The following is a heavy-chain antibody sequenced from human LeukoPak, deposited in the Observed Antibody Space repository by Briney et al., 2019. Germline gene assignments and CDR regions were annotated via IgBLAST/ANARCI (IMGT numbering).Heavy chain of an antibody. CDR1: GFTFSSYE. Sequence: PGGSLRLSCAASGFTFSSYEMNWVRQAPGKGLEWVSYISSSGSTTYYADSVKGRFAISRDNSKNSLFLQMNSLRAEDTAVYYCARVLRYCSGGNCYSGGLGYMDVWGKGTTVTISS. V-gene: IGHV3-48*03. D-gene: IGHD2-15*01. J-gene: IGHJ6*03. CDR2: ISSSGSTT. CDR3: ARVLRYCSGGNCYSGGLGYMDV.